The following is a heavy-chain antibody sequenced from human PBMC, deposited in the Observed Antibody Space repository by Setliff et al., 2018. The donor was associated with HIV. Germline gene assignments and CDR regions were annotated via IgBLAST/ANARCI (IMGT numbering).Heavy chain of an antibody. CDR2: IYYMGRT. V-gene: IGHV4-59*01. Sequence: SETLSLTCTVSGGSISGSVWSWIRQPPGKGLEFVGYIYYMGRTTYNPSLKSRLTISVDKSKSQFSLKVRSVTAADTAVYYCARMDSSTWPDYYFYGMDVWGQGNAGHRL. CDR3: ARMDSSTWPDYYFYGMDV. CDR1: GGSISGSV. D-gene: IGHD2-2*01. J-gene: IGHJ6*02.